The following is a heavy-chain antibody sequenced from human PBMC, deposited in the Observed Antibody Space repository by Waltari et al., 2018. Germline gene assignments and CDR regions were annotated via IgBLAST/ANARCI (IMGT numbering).Heavy chain of an antibody. CDR2: IYYSGST. V-gene: IGHV4-59*11. J-gene: IGHJ4*02. CDR1: GGSISSHY. CDR3: ARDRGLLDY. D-gene: IGHD5-18*01. Sequence: QVQLQESGPGLVKPSETLSLTCTVSGGSISSHYWSWIRQPPGKGLEWIGYIYYSGSTNYNPSLKSRVTISVDTSKNQFSLKLSSVTAADTAVYYCARDRGLLDYWGQGTLVTVSS.